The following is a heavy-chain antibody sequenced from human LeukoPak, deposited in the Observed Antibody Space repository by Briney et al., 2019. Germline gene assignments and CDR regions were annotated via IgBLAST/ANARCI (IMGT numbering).Heavy chain of an antibody. CDR2: IYHSGST. CDR3: AVRPKSVAFDI. J-gene: IGHJ3*02. V-gene: IGHV4-4*02. CDR1: GGSISSSNW. Sequence: SETLSLTCAVSGGSISSSNWWSWVRQPPGKGLEWIGEIYHSGSTDYNPSLKSRVTISVDKSKNQFSLKLSSVTAADTAVYYCAVRPKSVAFDIWGQGTMVTVSS.